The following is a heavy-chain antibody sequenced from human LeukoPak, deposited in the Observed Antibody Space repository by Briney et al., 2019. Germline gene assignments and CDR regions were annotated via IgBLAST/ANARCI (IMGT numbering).Heavy chain of an antibody. Sequence: GASVNVSCKVSGYTLTELSMHWVRQAPGKGLEWMGGFDPEDGETIYAQKFQGRVTMTEDTSTDTAYMELSSLRSEDTAVYYCATTGSGNYYYYYMDVWGKGTTVSVSS. D-gene: IGHD3-10*01. CDR2: FDPEDGET. CDR1: GYTLTELS. CDR3: ATTGSGNYYYYYMDV. V-gene: IGHV1-24*01. J-gene: IGHJ6*03.